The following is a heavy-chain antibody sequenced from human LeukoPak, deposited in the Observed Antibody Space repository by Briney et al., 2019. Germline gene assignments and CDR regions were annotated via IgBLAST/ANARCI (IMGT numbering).Heavy chain of an antibody. V-gene: IGHV4-34*01. CDR2: INHSGST. CDR1: GGSFSGYY. Sequence: SETLSLTCAVYGGSFSGYYWGWIRQPPGKGLEWIGEINHSGSTNYNPSLKSRVTISVDTSKNQFSLKLSSVTAADTAVYYCARGRIHSRRFSYYMDVWGKGTTVTVSS. J-gene: IGHJ6*03. CDR3: ARGRIHSRRFSYYMDV. D-gene: IGHD2-15*01.